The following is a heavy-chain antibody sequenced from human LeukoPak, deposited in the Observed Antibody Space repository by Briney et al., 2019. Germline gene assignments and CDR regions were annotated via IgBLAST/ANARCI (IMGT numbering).Heavy chain of an antibody. CDR2: ISYDGSNK. CDR1: GFTFSSYG. J-gene: IGHJ3*02. Sequence: GGSLRLSCAASGFTFSSYGMHWVRQAPGKGLEWVAVISYDGSNKYYADSVKGRFTISRDNSKNTLYLQMNSLRAEDTAVYYCARLLTTSNTDAFDIWGQGTMVTVSS. CDR3: ARLLTTSNTDAFDI. V-gene: IGHV3-30*03. D-gene: IGHD3-9*01.